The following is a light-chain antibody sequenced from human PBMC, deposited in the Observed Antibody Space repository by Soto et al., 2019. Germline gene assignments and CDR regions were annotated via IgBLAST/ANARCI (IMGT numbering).Light chain of an antibody. J-gene: IGKJ1*01. CDR1: QSVSSN. Sequence: EIVMTQSPATPSVSPGERATLSCRASQSVSSNLAWYQQKPGQAPRLLIYGASTRATGIPARFSGSGSGTEFTLTISSLQSEDFAVYYCQQYNNWPRTSGQGTKV. CDR3: QQYNNWPRT. V-gene: IGKV3-15*01. CDR2: GAS.